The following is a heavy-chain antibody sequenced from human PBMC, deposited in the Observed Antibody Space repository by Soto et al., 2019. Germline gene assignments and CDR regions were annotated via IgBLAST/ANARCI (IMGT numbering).Heavy chain of an antibody. Sequence: EVQLVESGGGLVHPGGSLRLSCATSGFTFSSYEMTWVRQAPGKGLEWVSYISDSGNIIYYADSVKGRFTISRDDAKNSLYLQMNSLRAEDTALYYCLRIVAGGWDIPFDYWGQGTPVTVSS. J-gene: IGHJ4*02. V-gene: IGHV3-48*03. CDR3: LRIVAGGWDIPFDY. D-gene: IGHD6-19*01. CDR2: ISDSGNII. CDR1: GFTFSSYE.